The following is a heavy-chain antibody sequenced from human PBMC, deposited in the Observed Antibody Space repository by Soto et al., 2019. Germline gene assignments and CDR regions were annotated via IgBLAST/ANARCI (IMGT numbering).Heavy chain of an antibody. J-gene: IGHJ4*02. Sequence: ASVKVSCKVSGYTLTELSMHRVRQAPGKGLEWMGGFDPEDGETIYAQKFQGRVTMTEDTSTDTAYMELSSLRSEDTAVYYCATEPSSGIAARGWYEGWGQGTLVTVSS. D-gene: IGHD6-13*01. V-gene: IGHV1-24*01. CDR3: ATEPSSGIAARGWYEG. CDR2: FDPEDGET. CDR1: GYTLTELS.